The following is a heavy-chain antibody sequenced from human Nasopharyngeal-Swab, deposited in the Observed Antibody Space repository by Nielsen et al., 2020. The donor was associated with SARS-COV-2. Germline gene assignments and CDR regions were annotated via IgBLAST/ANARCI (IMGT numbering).Heavy chain of an antibody. Sequence: GASLKISCAASGFPLSHYYMTWVRQPPGKGLEWVSNIKQDGSEQFYADSVKGRFTISRDNAKNSLYLQMDSLRADDTAVYYCARESVVTGMDDATDIWGQGTMVTVSS. CDR2: IKQDGSEQ. D-gene: IGHD2-21*02. J-gene: IGHJ3*02. CDR3: ARESVVTGMDDATDI. V-gene: IGHV3-7*04. CDR1: GFPLSHYY.